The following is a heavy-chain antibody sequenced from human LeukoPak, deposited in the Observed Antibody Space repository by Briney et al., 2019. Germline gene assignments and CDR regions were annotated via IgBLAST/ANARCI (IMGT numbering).Heavy chain of an antibody. CDR3: AKDRIAARPRNRAFDY. Sequence: GGSLRLSCAASGFTFSSYGMHWVRQAPGKGLEWVAVISYDGSNKYYADSVKGRFTISRDNSKNTLYLQMNSLRAEDTAVYYCAKDRIAARPRNRAFDYWGQGTLVTVSS. J-gene: IGHJ4*02. V-gene: IGHV3-30*18. CDR2: ISYDGSNK. CDR1: GFTFSSYG. D-gene: IGHD6-6*01.